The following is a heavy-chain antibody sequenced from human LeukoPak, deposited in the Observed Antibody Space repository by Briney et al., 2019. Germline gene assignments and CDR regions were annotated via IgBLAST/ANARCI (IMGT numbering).Heavy chain of an antibody. V-gene: IGHV3-74*01. J-gene: IGHJ4*02. D-gene: IGHD6-19*01. CDR1: GFTFSKYW. CDR2: INTDGTVT. Sequence: GGSLRLSCAASGFTFSKYWMLWVRQAPGKGLESVSRINTDGTVTTYADSVRGRFTVSRDNADNTMFLQMNSVRDEDTAVYYCATKQWLAPPPDSWGQGTPVTVSS. CDR3: ATKQWLAPPPDS.